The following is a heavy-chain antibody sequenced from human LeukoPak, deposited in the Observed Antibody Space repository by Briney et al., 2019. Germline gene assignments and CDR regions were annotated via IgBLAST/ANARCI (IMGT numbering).Heavy chain of an antibody. CDR3: ARDEGSVEQWLVAGY. CDR1: GFTFGEYA. J-gene: IGHJ4*02. V-gene: IGHV3-49*03. Sequence: GGSLRLSCTPSGFTFGEYAMSWFRQAPGKGREGVGFIRSKAYGGTTEYAASVKGRFTISRDDSKSIAYLQLNSLKTEDTAVYYCARDEGSVEQWLVAGYWGQGTLVTVSS. D-gene: IGHD6-19*01. CDR2: IRSKAYGGTT.